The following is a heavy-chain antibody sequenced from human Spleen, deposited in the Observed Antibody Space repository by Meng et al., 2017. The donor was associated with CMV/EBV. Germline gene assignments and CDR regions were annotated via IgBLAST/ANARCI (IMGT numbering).Heavy chain of an antibody. J-gene: IGHJ5*01. D-gene: IGHD2-2*02. CDR1: GYTLTELS. CDR3: MRGAGRTFCTRTTCYTGWFDS. Sequence: ASVKVSCKVSGYTLTELSRHWVRQAPGKGLEWMGGFDPEDGETIYAQKFQGRVTMTEDTSTDTAYMELSSLRSEDTAVYYCMRGAGRTFCTRTTCYTGWFDSWGQGTPVTVSS. V-gene: IGHV1-24*01. CDR2: FDPEDGET.